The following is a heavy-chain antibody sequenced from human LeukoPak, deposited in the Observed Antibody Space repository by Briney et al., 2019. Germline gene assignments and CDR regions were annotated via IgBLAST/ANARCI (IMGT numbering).Heavy chain of an antibody. CDR3: ARDVFHCSSTSCYYYYYSMDV. V-gene: IGHV1-18*01. J-gene: IGHJ6*02. CDR1: GYTFTSYG. CDR2: ISAYNGNT. D-gene: IGHD2-2*01. Sequence: ASVKVSCKASGYTFTSYGISWVRQAPGQGLEWMGWISAYNGNTNYAQKLQGRVTMTTDTSTSTAYMELRSLRSDDTAVYYCARDVFHCSSTSCYYYYYSMDVWGQGTTVTVSS.